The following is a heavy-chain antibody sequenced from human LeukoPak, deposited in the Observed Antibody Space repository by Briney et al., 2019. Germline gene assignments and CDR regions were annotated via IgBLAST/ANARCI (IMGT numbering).Heavy chain of an antibody. CDR3: ARLSIAAAVTFDY. J-gene: IGHJ4*02. D-gene: IGHD6-13*01. CDR1: GGSISSYY. Sequence: SETLSLTCTVYGGSISSYYWSWIRQPPGKGLEWIGYIYYSGSTNYNPSLKSRVTISVDTSKNQFSLKLSSVTAADTAVYYCARLSIAAAVTFDYWGQGTLVTVSS. CDR2: IYYSGST. V-gene: IGHV4-59*08.